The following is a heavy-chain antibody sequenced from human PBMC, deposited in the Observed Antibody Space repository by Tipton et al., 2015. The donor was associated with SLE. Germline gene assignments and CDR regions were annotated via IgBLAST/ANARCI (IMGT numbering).Heavy chain of an antibody. CDR2: ISYDGSNK. CDR3: AKDPQVVAASYYFDY. J-gene: IGHJ4*02. CDR1: GFTFSNYD. V-gene: IGHV3-30*18. D-gene: IGHD2-15*01. Sequence: SLRLSCAASGFTFSNYDMHWVRQAPGKGLEWVAVISYDGSNKYYADSVKGRFTTSRDNSKNTLYLQMNSLRAEDTAVYYCAKDPQVVAASYYFDYWGQGTLVTVSS.